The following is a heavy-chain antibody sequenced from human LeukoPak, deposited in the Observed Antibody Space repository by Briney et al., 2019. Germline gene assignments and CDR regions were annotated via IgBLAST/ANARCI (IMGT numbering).Heavy chain of an antibody. D-gene: IGHD6-25*01. J-gene: IGHJ4*02. Sequence: SGTLSLTCTVSGDSSSSYYWSWIRQPPGKGLDWIGYIYTSEYTNYNPSLKSRVTISVDTSKNQFSLKLNSVTAADTAVYYCAAARRRSASFDYWGQGSLVSVSS. CDR1: GDSSSSYY. V-gene: IGHV4-4*09. CDR3: AAARRRSASFDY. CDR2: IYTSEYT.